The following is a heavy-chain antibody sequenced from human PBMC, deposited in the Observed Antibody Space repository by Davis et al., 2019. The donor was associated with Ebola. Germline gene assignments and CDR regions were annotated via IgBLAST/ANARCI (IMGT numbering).Heavy chain of an antibody. CDR2: IYYSGST. CDR1: GGSISSYY. V-gene: IGHV4-59*01. J-gene: IGHJ5*02. D-gene: IGHD3-3*01. CDR3: ARVGYDFWSGYYTGSWFDP. Sequence: SETLSLTCTVSGGSISSYYWSWIRQPPGKGLEWIGYIYYSGSTNYNPSLKSRVTISVDTSKNQFSLKLSSVTAADTAVSYGARVGYDFWSGYYTGSWFDPWGQGTLVTVSS.